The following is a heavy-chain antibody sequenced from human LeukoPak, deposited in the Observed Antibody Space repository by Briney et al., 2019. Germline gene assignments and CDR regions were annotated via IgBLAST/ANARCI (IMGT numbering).Heavy chain of an antibody. CDR2: INTNTGNP. V-gene: IGHV7-4-1*02. CDR3: ARWGYGSGSYPNGGFDP. D-gene: IGHD3-10*01. J-gene: IGHJ5*02. CDR1: V. Sequence: VRKWVHLARGQMIERIGWINTNTGNPTYAQGFTGRFVFSLDTSVSTAYLQISSLKAEDTAVYYCARWGYGSGSYPNGGFDPWGQGTLVTVSS.